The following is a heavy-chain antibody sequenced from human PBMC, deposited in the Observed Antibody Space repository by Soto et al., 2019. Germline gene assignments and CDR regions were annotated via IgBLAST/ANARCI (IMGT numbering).Heavy chain of an antibody. CDR2: ISYDGSNK. V-gene: IGHV3-30-3*01. Sequence: GGSLRLSCAASGFTFSSYAMRWVRQAPGKGLEWVAAISYDGSNKYYADSVKGRFTISRDNSKNTLYLQMNSLRAEDTAVYYLACDQRPYGSVGYRDNYGMDVWGQGTTVTVSS. J-gene: IGHJ6*02. CDR3: ACDQRPYGSVGYRDNYGMDV. CDR1: GFTFSSYA. D-gene: IGHD3-10*01.